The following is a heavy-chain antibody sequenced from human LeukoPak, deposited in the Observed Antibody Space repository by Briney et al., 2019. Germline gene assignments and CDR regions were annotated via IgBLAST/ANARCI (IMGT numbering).Heavy chain of an antibody. CDR2: INQDGREN. D-gene: IGHD3-22*01. CDR3: ARGTSDSRVTPTRY. Sequence: HPGGSLRLSCAASGFTFSTYWINWVRQAPGRGLEWVANINQDGRENYYVDSVKGRFTISRDNAKNSLYLQMNSLRAEDTAVYYCARGTSDSRVTPTRYWGQGTLVTVSS. CDR1: GFTFSTYW. J-gene: IGHJ4*02. V-gene: IGHV3-7*01.